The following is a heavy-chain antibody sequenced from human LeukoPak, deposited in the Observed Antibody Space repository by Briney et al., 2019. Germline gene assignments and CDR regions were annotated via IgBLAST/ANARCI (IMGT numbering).Heavy chain of an antibody. J-gene: IGHJ6*02. CDR1: GFTLSNAW. CDR3: TTQADCSSTSCYGMDV. CDR2: IKSKTDGGTT. V-gene: IGHV3-15*01. Sequence: GWSLRLSCAASGFTLSNAWMSWVRQAPGKGLDWVGRIKSKTDGGTTDYAAPVTGRFTISRDDSKNTLYLQMNSLKTEDTAVYYCTTQADCSSTSCYGMDVWGQGTTVTVSS. D-gene: IGHD2-2*01.